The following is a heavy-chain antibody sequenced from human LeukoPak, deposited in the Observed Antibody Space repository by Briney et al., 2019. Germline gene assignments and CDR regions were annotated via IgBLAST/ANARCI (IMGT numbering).Heavy chain of an antibody. Sequence: QTGGSLRLSCAASGFTFSSYAMSWVRQAPGKGLEWVSAISGSGGSTYYADSVKGRFTISRDNSKNTLYLQMNSLRAEDTAVYYCAKDSLEPGDYGVAAFDYWGQGTLVTVSS. CDR2: ISGSGGST. CDR3: AKDSLEPGDYGVAAFDY. D-gene: IGHD4-17*01. J-gene: IGHJ4*02. CDR1: GFTFSSYA. V-gene: IGHV3-23*01.